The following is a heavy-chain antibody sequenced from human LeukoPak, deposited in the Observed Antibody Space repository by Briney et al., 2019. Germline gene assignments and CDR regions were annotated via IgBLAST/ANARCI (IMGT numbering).Heavy chain of an antibody. Sequence: SGGSLRLSCAAPGFTFSSYSMNWVRQAPGKGLEWVSSISSSSSYIYYADSVKGRFTISRDNAKNSLYLQMNSLRAEDTAVYYCARGGAQTAAEFDYWGQGTLVTVSS. CDR2: ISSSSSYI. CDR3: ARGGAQTAAEFDY. J-gene: IGHJ4*02. D-gene: IGHD3-10*01. V-gene: IGHV3-21*01. CDR1: GFTFSSYS.